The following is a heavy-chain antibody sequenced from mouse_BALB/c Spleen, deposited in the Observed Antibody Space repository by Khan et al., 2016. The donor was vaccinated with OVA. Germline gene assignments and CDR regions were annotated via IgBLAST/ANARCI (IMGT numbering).Heavy chain of an antibody. CDR1: GYSITSDYA. CDR2: ISYSGNH. D-gene: IGHD1-1*01. V-gene: IGHV3-2*02. CDR3: ARVYGGDFDY. J-gene: IGHJ2*02. Sequence: EVQLQQSGPGLVKPSQSLSLTCTVTGYSITSDYAWNWIRQFPGKKLEWMGFISYSGNHKYNPSLKSRFSITRDTSKNQFFLQLNSVTTEDTATYYCARVYGGDFDYWGQGTSLTVSS.